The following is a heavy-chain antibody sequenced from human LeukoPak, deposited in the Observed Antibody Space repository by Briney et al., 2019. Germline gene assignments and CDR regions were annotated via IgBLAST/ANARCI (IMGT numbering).Heavy chain of an antibody. Sequence: SETLSLTCTVSGGSISSSSYYWGWIRQPPGKGLEWIGSIYYSGSTYYNPSLKSRVTISVDTSKNQFSLKLSSVTAADTAVHCCARHPAGGSGSYYYWGQGTLVTVSS. V-gene: IGHV4-39*01. CDR1: GGSISSSSYY. J-gene: IGHJ4*02. D-gene: IGHD1-26*01. CDR3: ARHPAGGSGSYYY. CDR2: IYYSGST.